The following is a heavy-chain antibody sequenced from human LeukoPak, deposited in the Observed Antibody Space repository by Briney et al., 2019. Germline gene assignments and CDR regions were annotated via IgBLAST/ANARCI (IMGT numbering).Heavy chain of an antibody. V-gene: IGHV3-74*01. J-gene: IGHJ5*02. Sequence: GGSLRLSCAASGFTFSTYWMHRVRQAPGKGLVWVSRVSADGSSTTYADSVKGRFTISRDNAKNTLYLQMNSLRAEDTAIYYCARGPISSNPGTWGQGTLVTVSS. CDR1: GFTFSTYW. CDR2: VSADGSST. D-gene: IGHD2-2*01. CDR3: ARGPISSNPGT.